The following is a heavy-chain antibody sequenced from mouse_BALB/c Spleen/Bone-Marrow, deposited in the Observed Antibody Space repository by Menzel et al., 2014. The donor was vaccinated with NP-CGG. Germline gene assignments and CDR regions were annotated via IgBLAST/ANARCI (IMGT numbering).Heavy chain of an antibody. CDR2: INSSGGST. Sequence: EVKVVESGGGLVQPGGSLKLSCAASGFTFSSYGMSWVRQTPDKRLELVATINSSGGSTYYPDSVKGRFTISRDTAKNTLYLQMSSLKSEETAMYYCVRGNYGNYVDYFDFWGQGTTLTVSS. CDR3: VRGNYGNYVDYFDF. D-gene: IGHD2-1*01. CDR1: GFTFSSYG. J-gene: IGHJ2*01. V-gene: IGHV5-6-3*01.